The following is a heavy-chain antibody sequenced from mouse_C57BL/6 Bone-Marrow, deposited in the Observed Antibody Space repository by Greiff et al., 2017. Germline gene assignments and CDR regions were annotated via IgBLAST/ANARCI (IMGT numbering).Heavy chain of an antibody. J-gene: IGHJ4*01. Sequence: VQLQQSGAALVRPGASVTLSCKASGYPFTDYEIHWLKQTPVHGLEWIGAIDPETGGTAYHQKFKGNAILTADKSSPTAYIELRILTYEDSAVYYRTEGATMISSRNAMDYWGQGTSVTVSS. CDR3: TEGATMISSRNAMDY. CDR2: IDPETGGT. V-gene: IGHV1-15*01. CDR1: GYPFTDYE. D-gene: IGHD2-4*01.